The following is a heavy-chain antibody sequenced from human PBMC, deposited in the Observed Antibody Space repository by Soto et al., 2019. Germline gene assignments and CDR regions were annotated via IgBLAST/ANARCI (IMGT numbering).Heavy chain of an antibody. Sequence: QVQLVQSGAEVKKPGSSVKVSCKASGGTFSSYAISWVRQAPGQGLEWMGGIIPIFGTANYAQKFQGRVTITADESTSTAYLEPSSLRSEDTAVYYCASPPSSNSYYYGMDVWGQGTTVTVSS. CDR2: IIPIFGTA. D-gene: IGHD4-4*01. CDR3: ASPPSSNSYYYGMDV. V-gene: IGHV1-69*12. J-gene: IGHJ6*02. CDR1: GGTFSSYA.